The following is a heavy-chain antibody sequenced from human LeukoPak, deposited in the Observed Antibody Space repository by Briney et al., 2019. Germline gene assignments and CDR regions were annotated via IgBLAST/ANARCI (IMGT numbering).Heavy chain of an antibody. Sequence: GGSLRLSCAASGFTFSSYWMHWVRQAPGKGLVWVSRINSDGSSTSYADSVKGRFTISRDNSKNTLYLQMNSLRAEDTAVYYCAKDHRLPGGYSSSSEVFDYWAREPWSPSPQ. CDR2: INSDGSST. J-gene: IGHJ4*02. CDR1: GFTFSSYW. V-gene: IGHV3-74*01. CDR3: AKDHRLPGGYSSSSEVFDY. D-gene: IGHD6-6*01.